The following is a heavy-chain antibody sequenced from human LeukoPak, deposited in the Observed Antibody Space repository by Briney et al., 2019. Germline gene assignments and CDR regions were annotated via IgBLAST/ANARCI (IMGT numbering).Heavy chain of an antibody. J-gene: IGHJ4*02. CDR3: ARETTSKSPFDY. CDR2: IYYSGST. Sequence: PSETLSLTCTVSGGSISSYYWSWIRQPPGKGLEWIGYIYYSGSTNYNPSPKSRVTISVDTSKNQFSLKLSSVTAADTAVYYCARETTSKSPFDYWGQGTLVTVSS. D-gene: IGHD1-7*01. V-gene: IGHV4-59*01. CDR1: GGSISSYY.